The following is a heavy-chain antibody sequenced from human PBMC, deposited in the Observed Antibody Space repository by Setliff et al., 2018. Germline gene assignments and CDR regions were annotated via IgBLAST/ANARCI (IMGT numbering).Heavy chain of an antibody. CDR3: AEPRLELRWGFEY. CDR1: GFTFTDYA. V-gene: IGHV3-23*03. Sequence: PGGSLRLSCVASGFTFTDYAMSWVRQAPGKGLEWVSTIYRGDRSTFYADSVQGRFIIFRDGSKNTLYLQMDSLRGEDPAVYYCAEPRLELRWGFEYWGQGASVTVFS. D-gene: IGHD1-7*01. CDR2: IYRGDRST. J-gene: IGHJ4*02.